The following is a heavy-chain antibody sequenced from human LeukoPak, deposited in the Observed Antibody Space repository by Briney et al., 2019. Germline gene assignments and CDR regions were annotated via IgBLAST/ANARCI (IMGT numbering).Heavy chain of an antibody. J-gene: IGHJ4*02. Sequence: GGSLRLSCAASGFTFDDYAMHWVRQAPGKGLEWVSGINWNSDNIGYADSVKGRFTISRDNAKNSLYLQMNSLRAEDTALYYCAKGLDSDYWGQGTLVTVSS. CDR2: INWNSDNI. CDR1: GFTFDDYA. CDR3: AKGLDSDY. V-gene: IGHV3-9*01.